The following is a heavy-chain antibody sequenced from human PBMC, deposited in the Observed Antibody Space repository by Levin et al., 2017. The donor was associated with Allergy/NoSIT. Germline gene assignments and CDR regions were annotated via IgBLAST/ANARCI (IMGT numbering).Heavy chain of an antibody. V-gene: IGHV3-49*03. CDR3: TRDGDNMGSSGWYGY. Sequence: PGGSLRLSCTASGFTFGDYAMSWFRQAPGKGLEWVGFISSKAYGGTTEYAASVKGRFTISRDDSKSIAYLQMNSLKTEDTAVYYGTRDGDNMGSSGWYGYWGQGTLVTVPS. CDR2: ISSKAYGGTT. CDR1: GFTFGDYA. D-gene: IGHD6-19*01. J-gene: IGHJ4*02.